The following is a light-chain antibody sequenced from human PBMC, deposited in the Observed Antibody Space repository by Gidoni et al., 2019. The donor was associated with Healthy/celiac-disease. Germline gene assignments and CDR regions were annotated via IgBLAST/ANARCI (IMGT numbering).Light chain of an antibody. CDR3: AAWDDSRNGWM. CDR1: SSNSGSNT. J-gene: IGLJ3*02. CDR2: SNN. V-gene: IGLV1-44*01. Sequence: QSVLTTTPSASGTPGQRVTIPCSGSSSNSGSNTGNWYQLPPGTAPKHLIYSNNQRCSGVPHRFSSSNSGTSASLAIRVLQSGDGSSDYCAAWDDSRNGWMFGGGTKLTGL.